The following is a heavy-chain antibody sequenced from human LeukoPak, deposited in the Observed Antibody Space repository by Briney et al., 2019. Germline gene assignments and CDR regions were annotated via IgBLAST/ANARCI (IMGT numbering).Heavy chain of an antibody. CDR2: ITPNSDDT. V-gene: IGHV1-2*02. CDR3: ATGDYAGTKPDPIDM. CDR1: GYTFTDYY. J-gene: IGHJ3*02. D-gene: IGHD3-16*01. Sequence: ASVKVSCKASGYTFTDYYIHWVRQAPGQGLKWMGCITPNSDDTDYAQKSQGRVTMTRDTSINTAYMELTRLRSDDTAVYYCATGDYAGTKPDPIDMWGQGTMVTVSS.